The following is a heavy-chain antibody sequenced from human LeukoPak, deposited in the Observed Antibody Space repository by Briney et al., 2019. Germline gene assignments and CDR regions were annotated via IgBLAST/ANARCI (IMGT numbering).Heavy chain of an antibody. CDR2: FTADGSST. J-gene: IGHJ4*02. D-gene: IGHD1-14*01. Sequence: GGSLRLSCAASGFTLSDYAMYWVRHAPGKGLVWVSRFTADGSSTIYADSVMGRFTVSRDIAKNTLYLQMYSLRAEDTAVYYCARAQMGTPTDCWGQGTLVTVSS. V-gene: IGHV3-74*01. CDR1: GFTLSDYA. CDR3: ARAQMGTPTDC.